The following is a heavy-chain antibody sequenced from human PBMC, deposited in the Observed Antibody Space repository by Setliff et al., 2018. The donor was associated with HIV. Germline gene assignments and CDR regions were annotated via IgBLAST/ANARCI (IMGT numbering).Heavy chain of an antibody. Sequence: GASVKVSCKASGYTFSNYGISWVRQAPGQGLEWMGWISPYNGNTNYVQKLQGRVTITTDTSTSTAYMELRSLRSDDTALYYCARGQSQGYAYSGSYGAFDIWGQGTMVTVSS. CDR1: GYTFSNYG. J-gene: IGHJ3*02. CDR3: ARGQSQGYAYSGSYGAFDI. D-gene: IGHD1-26*01. CDR2: ISPYNGNT. V-gene: IGHV1-18*01.